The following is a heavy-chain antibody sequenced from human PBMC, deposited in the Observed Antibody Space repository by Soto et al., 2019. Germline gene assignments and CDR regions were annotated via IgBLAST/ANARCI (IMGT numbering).Heavy chain of an antibody. CDR3: ASGGYTYGFSAMDV. V-gene: IGHV1-46*01. CDR1: GYTFSSSY. D-gene: IGHD5-18*01. CDR2: INPSGFST. Sequence: QVQLVQSGAEVKKPGASVKISCKASGYTFSSSYIHWVRQAPGQGLEWMGLINPSGFSTDYAQTFQGRVNVTRDTSTSTVYMELSSLRSEDTAVYYCASGGYTYGFSAMDVWGPGTTVAVSS. J-gene: IGHJ6*02.